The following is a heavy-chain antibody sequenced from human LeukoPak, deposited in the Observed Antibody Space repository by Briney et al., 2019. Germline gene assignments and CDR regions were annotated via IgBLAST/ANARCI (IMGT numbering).Heavy chain of an antibody. Sequence: GRSLRLSCAASGFTFSSYGMHWVRQAPGKGLEWVAVISYDGSNKYYADSVKGRFTISRDNSKNTLYLQMNSLRAEDTAVYYCAKDQGQIWFGELALFDYWGQGTLVTVSS. D-gene: IGHD3-10*01. V-gene: IGHV3-30*18. CDR3: AKDQGQIWFGELALFDY. J-gene: IGHJ4*02. CDR1: GFTFSSYG. CDR2: ISYDGSNK.